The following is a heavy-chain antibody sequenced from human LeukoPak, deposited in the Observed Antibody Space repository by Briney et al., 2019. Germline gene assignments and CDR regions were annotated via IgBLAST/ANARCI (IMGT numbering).Heavy chain of an antibody. CDR2: IRSKTYGGTT. J-gene: IGHJ6*03. Sequence: GRSLRLSCTASGFTFGDYAMSWVRQAPGKGLEWVGFIRSKTYGGTTEYAASVKGRFTISRDDSKSIAYLQMNSLKTEDTAVYYCTRDGPFPKYYMDVWGKGTTVTISS. V-gene: IGHV3-49*04. CDR1: GFTFGDYA. CDR3: TRDGPFPKYYMDV.